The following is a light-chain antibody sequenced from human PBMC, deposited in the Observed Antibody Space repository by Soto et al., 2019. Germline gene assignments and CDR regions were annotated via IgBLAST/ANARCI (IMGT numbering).Light chain of an antibody. CDR2: AAS. CDR3: QKYNSAPWT. J-gene: IGKJ1*01. V-gene: IGKV1-27*01. Sequence: DIQMTQSPSSLSASVGDRVTITRRASQGINNYLAWYQQKPGKVPKLLIEAASILQSGVPSRFSGSGSGTDFTLTISRLQPEDVATYYCQKYNSAPWTFGLGTKVEIK. CDR1: QGINNY.